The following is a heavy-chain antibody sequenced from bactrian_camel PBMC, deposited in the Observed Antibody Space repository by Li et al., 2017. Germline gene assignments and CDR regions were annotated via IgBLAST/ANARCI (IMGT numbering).Heavy chain of an antibody. J-gene: IGHJ7*01. CDR2: FYTRDGRT. D-gene: IGHD1*01. Sequence: HVQLVESGGGSVQAGGSLRLSCVVSGYFYSTNCKAWFRQAPGKEREGVAAFYTRDGRTYYADSVKGRFTISQDTAKNTLYLQMNSLKPEDTAMYYCAADAVSCWPTEYGVDYWGKGTQVTVS. V-gene: IGHV3S1*01. CDR1: GYFYSTNC.